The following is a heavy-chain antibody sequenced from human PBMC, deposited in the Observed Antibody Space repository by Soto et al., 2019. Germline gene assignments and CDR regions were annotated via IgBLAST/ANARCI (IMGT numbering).Heavy chain of an antibody. Sequence: SETLSLTCTVSGGSISSGGYYWSWIRQHPGKGLEWIGYIYYSGSTYYNPSLKSRVTISVDTSKSQFSLKLSSVTAADTAVYYCARVRPIAVSGTYYYYGMDVWGQGTTVTVSS. CDR1: GGSISSGGYY. D-gene: IGHD6-19*01. V-gene: IGHV4-31*03. J-gene: IGHJ6*02. CDR2: IYYSGST. CDR3: ARVRPIAVSGTYYYYGMDV.